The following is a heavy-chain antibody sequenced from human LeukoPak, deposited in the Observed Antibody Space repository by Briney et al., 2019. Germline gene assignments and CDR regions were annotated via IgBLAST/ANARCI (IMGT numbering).Heavy chain of an antibody. V-gene: IGHV3-7*01. Sequence: PGGSLRLSCAASGFTFSIYWMSWVRQAPGKGLEWVANIKEDGSEKYYVDSVKGRFTISRDNAKNSLYLQMNSLRAEDTAVYYCARGRYFGDYWGQGTLVTVSS. CDR1: GFTFSIYW. CDR2: IKEDGSEK. CDR3: ARGRYFGDY. D-gene: IGHD3-9*01. J-gene: IGHJ4*02.